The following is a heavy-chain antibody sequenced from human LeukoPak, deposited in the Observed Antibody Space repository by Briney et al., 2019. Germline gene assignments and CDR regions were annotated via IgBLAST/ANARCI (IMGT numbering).Heavy chain of an antibody. CDR1: GLRFSTYG. V-gene: IGHV3-30*19. CDR3: ARAIAAAGRDDY. D-gene: IGHD6-13*01. Sequence: GGPLRLSCAASGLRFSTYGMHWVRQAPGKGLEWVAVISYDGSNKYYADSVKGRFTISRDNSKNTLYLQMNSLRAEDTAVYYCARAIAAAGRDDYWGQGTLVTVSS. CDR2: ISYDGSNK. J-gene: IGHJ4*02.